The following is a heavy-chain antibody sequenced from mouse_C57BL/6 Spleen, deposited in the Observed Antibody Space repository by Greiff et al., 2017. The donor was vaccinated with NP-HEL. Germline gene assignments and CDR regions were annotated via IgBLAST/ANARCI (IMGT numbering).Heavy chain of an antibody. V-gene: IGHV1-22*01. CDR1: GYTFTDYN. CDR3: ARSYYSNPEGFAY. CDR2: INPNNGGT. D-gene: IGHD2-5*01. Sequence: VQLQQSGPELVKPGASVKMSCKASGYTFTDYNMHWVKQSNGKSLEWIGYINPNNGGTSYNQKLTGKATLTVNKSSSTAYMKLRSLTSEDSAVYYCARSYYSNPEGFAYWGQGTLVTVSA. J-gene: IGHJ3*01.